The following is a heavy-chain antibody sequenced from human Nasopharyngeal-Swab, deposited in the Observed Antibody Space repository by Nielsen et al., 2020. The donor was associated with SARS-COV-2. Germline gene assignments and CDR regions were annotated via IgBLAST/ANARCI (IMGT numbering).Heavy chain of an antibody. Sequence: GGSLRLSCKGSGYSFTSYWIGWVRQMPGKGLEWMGIIYPGDSDTRYSPSFQGQVTISADKSISTAYLQWSSLKASDTAMYYCAANYYDSSGYFYWFDPWGQGALVTVSS. D-gene: IGHD3-22*01. J-gene: IGHJ5*02. CDR2: IYPGDSDT. V-gene: IGHV5-51*01. CDR3: AANYYDSSGYFYWFDP. CDR1: GYSFTSYW.